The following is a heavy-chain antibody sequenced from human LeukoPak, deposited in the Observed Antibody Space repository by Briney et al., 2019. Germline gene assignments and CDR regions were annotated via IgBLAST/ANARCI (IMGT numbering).Heavy chain of an antibody. D-gene: IGHD5-18*01. V-gene: IGHV3-23*01. CDR3: ANFVDTSMGGNDY. CDR2: ISSSSDHI. Sequence: PGGTLRLSCAVSGLTFSSHAMSWVRQAPGKGLEWVSAISSSSDHIYYADSVQGRFTISRDNSKNTLYLQMNSLRAEDTALYYCANFVDTSMGGNDYWGQGTLVTVSS. CDR1: GLTFSSHA. J-gene: IGHJ4*02.